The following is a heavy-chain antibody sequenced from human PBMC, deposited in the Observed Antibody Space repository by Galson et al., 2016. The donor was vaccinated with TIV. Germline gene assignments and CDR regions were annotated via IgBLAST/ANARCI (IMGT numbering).Heavy chain of an antibody. J-gene: IGHJ6*02. CDR3: VKDHGWGADNLYYYYALDV. Sequence: SLRLSCAASGFTFSSHGLHWVRQAPGKGLEWVANIWHDVSNKYYSDSVQGRFTISRDNSKNTLYLQMNSLRNEDTAIYYCVKDHGWGADNLYYYYALDVWGQGTTVTVSS. CDR2: IWHDVSNK. CDR1: GFTFSSHG. V-gene: IGHV3-33*03. D-gene: IGHD1-26*01.